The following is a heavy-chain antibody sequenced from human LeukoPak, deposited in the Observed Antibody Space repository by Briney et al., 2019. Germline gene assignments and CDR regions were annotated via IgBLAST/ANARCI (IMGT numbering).Heavy chain of an antibody. V-gene: IGHV3-66*02. CDR3: ARDVGVTAIHNAFDI. J-gene: IGHJ3*02. CDR2: IYSGGGT. D-gene: IGHD2-21*02. CDR1: GFTVSSNY. Sequence: GGSLRLSCAASGFTVSSNYMSWVRQAPGKGLEWVSVIYSGGGTDYADSVKGRFTISRDNSKNTLYLQMNSLRAEDTAVYYCARDVGVTAIHNAFDIWGQGTMVTVSS.